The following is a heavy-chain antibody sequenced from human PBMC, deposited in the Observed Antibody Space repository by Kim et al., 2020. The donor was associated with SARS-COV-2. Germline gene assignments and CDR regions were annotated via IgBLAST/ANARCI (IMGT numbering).Heavy chain of an antibody. D-gene: IGHD6-13*01. Sequence: ADSVEGRFTISRDNSKNTVYLQLNSLRVEDTAVYYCARGGKYSSSWSIDYWGQGTLVTVSS. J-gene: IGHJ4*02. CDR3: ARGGKYSSSWSIDY. V-gene: IGHV3-30*07.